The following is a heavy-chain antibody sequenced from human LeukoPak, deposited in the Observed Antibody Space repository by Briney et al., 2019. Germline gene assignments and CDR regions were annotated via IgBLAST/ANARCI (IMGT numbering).Heavy chain of an antibody. CDR3: ARGIVGASRGWFDP. Sequence: PSETLSLTCAVYGGSFSGYYWSWIRQPPGKGLEWIGEINHSGSTNYNPSLKSRVTISVDTSKNQFSLKLSSVTAADTAVYYCARGIVGASRGWFDPWGQGTLVTVSS. J-gene: IGHJ5*02. D-gene: IGHD1-26*01. CDR1: GGSFSGYY. V-gene: IGHV4-34*01. CDR2: INHSGST.